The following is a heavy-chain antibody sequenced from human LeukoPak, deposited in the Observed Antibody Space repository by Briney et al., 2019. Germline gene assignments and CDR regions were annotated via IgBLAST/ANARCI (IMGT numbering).Heavy chain of an antibody. D-gene: IGHD3-22*01. J-gene: IGHJ5*02. CDR3: AREDSSIWFDP. Sequence: SETLSLTCTVSGGSISSYYWSWIRQLAGKGLEWIGRIYTSGSTNYNPSLNSRVTMSVDTPKNQFSLKLSSVTAADTAVYYCAREDSSIWFDPWGQGTLVTVSS. CDR2: IYTSGST. V-gene: IGHV4-4*07. CDR1: GGSISSYY.